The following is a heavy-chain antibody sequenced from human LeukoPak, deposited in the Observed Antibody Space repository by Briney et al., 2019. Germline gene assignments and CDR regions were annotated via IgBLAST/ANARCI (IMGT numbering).Heavy chain of an antibody. Sequence: GGSLRLSCAASGFTFSSYSMNWVCQAPGKGLEWVAVISNDGSNKYYADSVKGRFTISRDNSKNTVYLQMNSLRGEDTAVYYCARSGWMAQNDYRGQGTLVTVSS. J-gene: IGHJ4*02. D-gene: IGHD6-19*01. V-gene: IGHV3-30*03. CDR3: ARSGWMAQNDY. CDR2: ISNDGSNK. CDR1: GFTFSSYS.